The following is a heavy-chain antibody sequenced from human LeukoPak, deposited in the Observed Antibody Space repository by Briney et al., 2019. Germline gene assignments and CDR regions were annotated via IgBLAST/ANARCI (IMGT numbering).Heavy chain of an antibody. CDR1: GFTVSSNY. Sequence: PGGSLRLSCAASGFTVSSNYMSWVRQAPGKGLEWVSVIYSGGSTYYADSVKGRFTISRDNSKNTLYLQMNSLRAEDTAVYYCARDKANYYDSSGYSPYYYYGMDVWGQGTTVTVSS. V-gene: IGHV3-53*01. CDR2: IYSGGST. D-gene: IGHD3-22*01. J-gene: IGHJ6*02. CDR3: ARDKANYYDSSGYSPYYYYGMDV.